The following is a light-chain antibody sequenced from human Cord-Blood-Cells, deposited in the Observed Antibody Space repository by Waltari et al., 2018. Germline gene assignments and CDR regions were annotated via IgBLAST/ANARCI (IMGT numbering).Light chain of an antibody. V-gene: IGKV3-20*01. CDR1: QSVSSSY. CDR2: GAS. J-gene: IGKJ1*01. Sequence: EIVLTQSPGTLSFSRGERVTLSCRASQSVSSSYLAWYQQKPGQAPRLLIYGASSRATGIPDRFSGSGSGTDFTLTISRLEPEDFAVYYCQQYGSSRTFGQGTKVEIK. CDR3: QQYGSSRT.